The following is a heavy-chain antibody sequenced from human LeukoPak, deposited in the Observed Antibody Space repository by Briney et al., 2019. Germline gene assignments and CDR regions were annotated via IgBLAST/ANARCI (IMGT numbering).Heavy chain of an antibody. CDR2: INPNSGGT. Sequence: ASVKVSCKASGYTFTGYYMHWVRQAPGQGLEWMGWINPNSGGTNYAQKFQGRVTMTRDTPISTAYMELSRLRSDDTAVYYCARDLDPYYYDSSGYFINWFDPWGQGTLVTVSS. CDR1: GYTFTGYY. D-gene: IGHD3-22*01. V-gene: IGHV1-2*02. J-gene: IGHJ5*02. CDR3: ARDLDPYYYDSSGYFINWFDP.